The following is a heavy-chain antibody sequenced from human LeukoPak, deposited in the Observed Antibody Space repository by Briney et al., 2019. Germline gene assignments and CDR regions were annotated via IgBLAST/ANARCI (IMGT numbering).Heavy chain of an antibody. Sequence: ASVKVSCKASGYTFTSYYMHWVRQAPGQGLEWMGIINPSGGSTSYAQKFQGRVTMTRDTSTSTVYMELSSLRSEDTAVYYCASIAAAAPGDNWFDPWGQGTLVTVSS. CDR1: GYTFTSYY. CDR3: ASIAAAAPGDNWFDP. D-gene: IGHD6-13*01. J-gene: IGHJ5*02. V-gene: IGHV1-46*01. CDR2: INPSGGST.